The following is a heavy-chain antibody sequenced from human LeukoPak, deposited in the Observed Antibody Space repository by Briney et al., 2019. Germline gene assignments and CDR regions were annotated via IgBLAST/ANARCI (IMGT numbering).Heavy chain of an antibody. D-gene: IGHD3-10*01. Sequence: GASVKVSCKASGYTFTGYYMHWVRQAPGQGLEWMGWINPNSGGTNYAQKFQGWVTMTRDTSISTAYMELSRLRSDDTAVYCCAREKGWVIGTMVRGVDYGMDVWGKGTTVTVSS. CDR1: GYTFTGYY. CDR3: AREKGWVIGTMVRGVDYGMDV. J-gene: IGHJ6*04. V-gene: IGHV1-2*04. CDR2: INPNSGGT.